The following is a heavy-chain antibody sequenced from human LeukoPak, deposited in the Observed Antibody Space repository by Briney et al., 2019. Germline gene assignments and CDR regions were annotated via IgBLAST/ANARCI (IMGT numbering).Heavy chain of an antibody. V-gene: IGHV1-24*01. J-gene: IGHJ4*02. D-gene: IGHD6-19*01. CDR1: GYTFTSYG. CDR3: ATVFKVAGTDFSG. Sequence: ASVKVSCKASGYTFTSYGISWVRQAPGQGLEWMGGFDPEDGETIYAQKFQGRVTMTEDTSTDTAYMELSSLRSEDTAVYYCATVFKVAGTDFSGWGQGTLVTVSS. CDR2: FDPEDGET.